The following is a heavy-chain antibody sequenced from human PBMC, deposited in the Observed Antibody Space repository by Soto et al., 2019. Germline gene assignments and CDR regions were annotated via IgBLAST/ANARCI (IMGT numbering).Heavy chain of an antibody. Sequence: SVKVSCKASGGTFSSYATSWVRQAPGQGLEWMGGIIPIFGTANYAQKFQGRVTITADESTSTAYMELSSLRSEDTAVYYCARDVDTAMPSYYYYGMDVWGQGTTVTVSS. CDR3: ARDVDTAMPSYYYYGMDV. V-gene: IGHV1-69*13. CDR1: GGTFSSYA. D-gene: IGHD5-18*01. J-gene: IGHJ6*02. CDR2: IIPIFGTA.